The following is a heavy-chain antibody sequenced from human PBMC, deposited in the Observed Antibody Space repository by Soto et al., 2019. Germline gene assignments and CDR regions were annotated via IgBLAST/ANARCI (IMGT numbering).Heavy chain of an antibody. V-gene: IGHV3-7*01. D-gene: IGHD3-10*01. J-gene: IGHJ4*02. CDR1: GFTFSSYW. CDR2: IKQDGSEK. CDR3: ARDETYYYSSGPV. Sequence: LRLSCAASGFTFSSYWMSWVRQAPGKGLEWVANIKQDGSEKYYVDSVKGRFTISRDNAKNSLYLQMNSLRGEDTAVYYCARDETYYYSSGPVGGQGTLVTVS.